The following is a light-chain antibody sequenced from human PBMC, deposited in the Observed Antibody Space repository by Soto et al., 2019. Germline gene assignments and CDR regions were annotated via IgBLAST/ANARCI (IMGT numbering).Light chain of an antibody. CDR1: QGISNY. CDR3: QKYNSAPFT. CDR2: AAS. V-gene: IGKV1-27*01. J-gene: IGKJ3*01. Sequence: DIQMTQSPSSLSASVGDRVAITCRASQGISNYLAWYQQKPGKVPKLLIYAASTLQSGVPSRFSGSGSGTDFTLTISSLQPEDVATYYGQKYNSAPFTFVPGTKVDIK.